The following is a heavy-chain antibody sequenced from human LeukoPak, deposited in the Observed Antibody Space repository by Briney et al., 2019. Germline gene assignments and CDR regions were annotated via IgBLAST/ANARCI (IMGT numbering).Heavy chain of an antibody. J-gene: IGHJ2*01. Sequence: SETLSLTCTVSGGSISSYYWSWIRQPPGKGLEWIGSIYHSGSTYYNPPLKSRVTISVDTSKNQFSLKLSSVTAADTAVYYCARHEGPLYGDYVDWCFDLWGRGTLVTVSS. CDR2: IYHSGST. V-gene: IGHV4-59*08. CDR1: GGSISSYY. D-gene: IGHD4-17*01. CDR3: ARHEGPLYGDYVDWCFDL.